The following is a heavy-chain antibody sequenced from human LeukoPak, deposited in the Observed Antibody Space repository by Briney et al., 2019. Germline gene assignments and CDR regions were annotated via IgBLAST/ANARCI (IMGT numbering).Heavy chain of an antibody. V-gene: IGHV4-34*01. CDR3: ARLGRAIAAAGPRTHRVFDY. D-gene: IGHD6-13*01. CDR2: INHSGST. Sequence: GSLRLSCAASGFTFSSYAMSWVRQAPGKGLEWIGDINHSGSTNYNPSLRSRVTISVDTSKNQFSLKLSSVTAADTAVYYCARLGRAIAAAGPRTHRVFDYWGQGTLVTVSS. J-gene: IGHJ4*02. CDR1: GFTFSSYA.